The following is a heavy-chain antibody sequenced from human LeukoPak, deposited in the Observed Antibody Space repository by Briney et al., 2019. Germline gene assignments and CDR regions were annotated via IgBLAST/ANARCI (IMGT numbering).Heavy chain of an antibody. J-gene: IGHJ3*01. CDR3: AREQYLAYDVFGF. V-gene: IGHV4-59*01. D-gene: IGHD4-11*01. CDR1: GGSITGYY. CDR2: VHFSGTT. Sequence: PSETLSLTCTVSGGSITGYYWSWIRQPPGRGLEWIGYVHFSGTTSFNPSLKSRVTISVDTSKNQFSLRLSSVTAADTAVYYCAREQYLAYDVFGFWDQGAMVTVSS.